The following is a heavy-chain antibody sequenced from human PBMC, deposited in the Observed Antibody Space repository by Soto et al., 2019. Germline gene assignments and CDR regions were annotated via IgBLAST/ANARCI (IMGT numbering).Heavy chain of an antibody. V-gene: IGHV4-59*01. CDR2: IYYSGST. D-gene: IGHD1-26*01. Sequence: SSETLSLTCTVSGGSISSYYWSWIRQPPGKGLEWIGYIYYSGSTNYNPSLKSRVTISVDTSKNQFSLKLSSVTAADTAVYYCARWAPPYGMDVWGQGTTVTVSS. J-gene: IGHJ6*02. CDR3: ARWAPPYGMDV. CDR1: GGSISSYY.